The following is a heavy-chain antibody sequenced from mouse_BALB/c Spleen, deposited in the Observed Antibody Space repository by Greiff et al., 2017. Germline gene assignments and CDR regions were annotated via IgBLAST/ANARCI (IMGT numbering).Heavy chain of an antibody. CDR1: GYAFTNYL. CDR3: ARSHPTFAY. J-gene: IGHJ3*01. V-gene: IGHV1-54*01. Sequence: VMLVESGAELVRPGTSVKVSCKASGYAFTNYLIEWVKQRPGQGLEWIGVINPGSGGTNYNEKFKGKATLTADKSSSTAYMQLSSLTSDDSAVYFCARSHPTFAYWGQGTLVTVSA. CDR2: INPGSGGT.